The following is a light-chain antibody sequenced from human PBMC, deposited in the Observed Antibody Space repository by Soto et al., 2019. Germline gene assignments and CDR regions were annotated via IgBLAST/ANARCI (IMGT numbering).Light chain of an antibody. V-gene: IGKV1-9*01. Sequence: DIQMTQAPSSLSAPLGDRVTITCLASQSISNFLNGFQHKPGKAPKVLISAASTLQSGVPSRFSGGGSGTEFTLTISSLQPEDFATYYCQQLFDYPLTFGGGTKVDIK. CDR2: AAS. CDR1: QSISNF. J-gene: IGKJ4*01. CDR3: QQLFDYPLT.